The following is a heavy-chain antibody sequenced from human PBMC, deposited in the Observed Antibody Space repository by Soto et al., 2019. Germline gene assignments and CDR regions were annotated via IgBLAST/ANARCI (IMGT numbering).Heavy chain of an antibody. CDR2: IYYSGST. Sequence: QVQLQESGPGLVKPSETLSLTCTVSGGSISSYYWSWIRQPPGKGLEWIGYIYYSGSTNYNPSLXRRVXXXXXTSXXXFSLKLSSVTAADTAVYYCARHHDSWGQGTLVTVSS. CDR1: GGSISSYY. CDR3: ARHHDS. J-gene: IGHJ4*02. V-gene: IGHV4-59*08.